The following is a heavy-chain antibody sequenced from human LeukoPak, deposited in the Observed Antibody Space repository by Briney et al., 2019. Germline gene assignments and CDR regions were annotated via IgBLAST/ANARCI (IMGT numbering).Heavy chain of an antibody. CDR2: ISSSSSYI. V-gene: IGHV3-21*01. D-gene: IGHD6-19*01. J-gene: IGHJ6*03. Sequence: GGSLRLSCAASGFTFSSYSMNWVRQAPGKGLEWVSSISSSSSYIYYADSVKGRFTISRDNAKNSLYLQMNSLRAEDTAVYYCARGIAVAPLWGDYYYMDVWGKGTTVTISS. CDR1: GFTFSSYS. CDR3: ARGIAVAPLWGDYYYMDV.